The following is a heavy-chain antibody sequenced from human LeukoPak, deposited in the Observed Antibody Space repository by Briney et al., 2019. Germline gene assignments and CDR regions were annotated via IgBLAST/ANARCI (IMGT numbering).Heavy chain of an antibody. Sequence: PGGSLRLSCAASGFTFSFFAMTWVRQAPGKGLEWIGEINHSGSTNYNPSLKSRVTISVDTSKNQFSLKLSSVTAADTAVYYCARRGRPYSSSSGDFDNWGQGTLVTVSS. CDR3: ARRGRPYSSSSGDFDN. CDR2: INHSGST. D-gene: IGHD6-6*01. CDR1: GFTFSFFA. V-gene: IGHV4-34*01. J-gene: IGHJ4*02.